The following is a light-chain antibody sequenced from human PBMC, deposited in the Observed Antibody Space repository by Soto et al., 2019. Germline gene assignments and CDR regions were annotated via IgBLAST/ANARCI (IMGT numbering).Light chain of an antibody. V-gene: IGLV2-14*03. J-gene: IGLJ3*02. Sequence: QSALTQPASVSGSPGQSITISCIGTSSDIGSHNYVSWYQHHPGKAPKNLIFDVSNRPSGVSDRFSGSKSANTASLTISGLQADDEAEYYCSSYTSSRTWVFGGGTKVTVL. CDR3: SSYTSSRTWV. CDR1: SSDIGSHNY. CDR2: DVS.